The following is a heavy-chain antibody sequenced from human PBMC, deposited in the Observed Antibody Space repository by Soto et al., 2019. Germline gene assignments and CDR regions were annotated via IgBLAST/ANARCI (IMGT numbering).Heavy chain of an antibody. D-gene: IGHD1-26*01. J-gene: IGHJ4*02. CDR2: TYYRSKWYS. V-gene: IGHV6-1*01. CDR1: GDSVSSNRGA. CDR3: ARGGSSPLDY. Sequence: QTLSLTCAISGDSVSSNRGAWNWIRQSPSRGLEWLGRTYYRSKWYSYYAVSVKSRITINPDTSKNQFSLHLNSVTPEDTAVYYCARGGSSPLDYWGQGTLVTVSS.